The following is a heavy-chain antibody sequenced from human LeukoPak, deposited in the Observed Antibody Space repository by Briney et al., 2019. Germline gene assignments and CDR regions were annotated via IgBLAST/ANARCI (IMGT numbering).Heavy chain of an antibody. D-gene: IGHD3-9*01. CDR2: MNPNSGNT. CDR1: GYTFTSYD. Sequence: ASVKVSCKASGYTFTSYDINWMRQATGQGLEWMGWMNPNSGNTGYAQKFQGRVTMTRNTSISTAYMELSSLRSEDTAVYYCARGPPYDILTGYYYYYYYYGMDVWGQGTTVTVSS. J-gene: IGHJ6*02. CDR3: ARGPPYDILTGYYYYYYYYGMDV. V-gene: IGHV1-8*01.